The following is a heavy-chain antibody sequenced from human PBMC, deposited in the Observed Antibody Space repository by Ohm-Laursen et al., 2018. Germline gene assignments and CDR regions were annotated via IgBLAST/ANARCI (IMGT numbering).Heavy chain of an antibody. CDR2: INTSGST. J-gene: IGHJ4*02. D-gene: IGHD1-26*01. Sequence: SDTLSLTCTVSGGSISNYYWSWTRQTAGKGLELIGRINTSGSTNYNPSLKSRVTMSVDTSKNQFSLKLNSVTAADTAVYYCARDYAGAIDYWGQGTLVTVSS. CDR1: GGSISNYY. CDR3: ARDYAGAIDY. V-gene: IGHV4-4*07.